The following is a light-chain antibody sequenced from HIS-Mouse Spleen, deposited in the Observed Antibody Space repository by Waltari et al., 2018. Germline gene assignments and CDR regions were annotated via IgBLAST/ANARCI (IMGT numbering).Light chain of an antibody. Sequence: DIQLTQSPSFLSASVGDRVTITCRANQGISSYLAWYQQKPGKAPKPLTYAASTLQSGVPSRFSGSGSGTEFTLTISSLQPEDFATYYCQQLNSYPLTFGGGTKVEIK. CDR3: QQLNSYPLT. CDR1: QGISSY. V-gene: IGKV1-9*01. J-gene: IGKJ4*01. CDR2: AAS.